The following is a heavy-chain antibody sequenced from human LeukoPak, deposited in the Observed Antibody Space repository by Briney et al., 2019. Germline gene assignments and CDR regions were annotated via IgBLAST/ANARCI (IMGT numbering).Heavy chain of an antibody. CDR1: GYTFTSYD. Sequence: ASVKVSCKASGYTFTSYDINWVRQATGQGLEWMGWMNPNSGNTGYAQKFQGRVTMTRNTSISTAYMELSSLRSEDTAVYYCARGRRSRVAATTGYYYYVDVWGKGTTVTVSS. CDR2: MNPNSGNT. D-gene: IGHD2-15*01. CDR3: ARGRRSRVAATTGYYYYVDV. J-gene: IGHJ6*03. V-gene: IGHV1-8*01.